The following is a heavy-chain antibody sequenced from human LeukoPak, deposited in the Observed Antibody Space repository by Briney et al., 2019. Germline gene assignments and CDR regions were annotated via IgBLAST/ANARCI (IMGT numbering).Heavy chain of an antibody. D-gene: IGHD3-9*01. CDR2: INPNSGGT. CDR3: ARDRKRYYDILTGYPHY. V-gene: IGHV1-2*02. J-gene: IGHJ4*02. CDR1: GYTFTGYY. Sequence: ASVKVSFKASGYTFTGYYMHWVRQAPGQGLEWMGWINPNSGGTNYAQKFQGRVTMTRDTSISTAYMELSRLRSDDTAVYYCARDRKRYYDILTGYPHYWGQGTLVTVSS.